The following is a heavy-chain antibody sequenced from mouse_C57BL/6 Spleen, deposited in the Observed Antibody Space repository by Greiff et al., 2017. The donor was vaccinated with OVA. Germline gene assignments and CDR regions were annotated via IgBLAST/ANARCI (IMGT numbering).Heavy chain of an antibody. Sequence: EVQLQQSGPELVKPGASVKISCKASGYTFTDYYMNWVKQSHGQSLEWIGDINPNNGGTSYNQKFKGKATLTVDKSSSTAYMELRSLTSEDSAVYYCARYPYGSSLYAMDYWGQGTSVTVSS. CDR2: INPNNGGT. CDR1: GYTFTDYY. J-gene: IGHJ4*01. CDR3: ARYPYGSSLYAMDY. D-gene: IGHD1-1*01. V-gene: IGHV1-26*01.